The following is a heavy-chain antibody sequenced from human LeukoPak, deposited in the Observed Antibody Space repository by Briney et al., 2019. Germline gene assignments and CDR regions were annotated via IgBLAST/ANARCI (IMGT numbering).Heavy chain of an antibody. J-gene: IGHJ4*02. CDR2: ISAYNGNT. V-gene: IGHV1-18*01. CDR1: GYTFTSYG. Sequence: ASVKVSCKASGYTFTSYGISWVRQAPGQGLEWMGWISAYNGNTNYAQKLQGRVTMTTDTSTSTAYMELRSLRSDDTAVYYCARDRDSSSXNPVDYWGQGTLVTVSS. CDR3: ARDRDSSSXNPVDY. D-gene: IGHD6-6*01.